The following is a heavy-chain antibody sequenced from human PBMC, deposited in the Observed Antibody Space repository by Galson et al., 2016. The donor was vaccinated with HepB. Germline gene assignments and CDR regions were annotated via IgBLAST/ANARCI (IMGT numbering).Heavy chain of an antibody. CDR2: ISFDGNTK. Sequence: SLRLSCAASGFPFSSYGMHWVRQAPGKGLELVAVISFDGNTKFYGASVKGRFTISRDASTNTLFLQMDRLRLEDTAVYYCAKAGQFDYFASHWGQGTLVTVSS. V-gene: IGHV3-30*18. J-gene: IGHJ4*02. CDR3: AKAGQFDYFASH. D-gene: IGHD3-10*01. CDR1: GFPFSSYG.